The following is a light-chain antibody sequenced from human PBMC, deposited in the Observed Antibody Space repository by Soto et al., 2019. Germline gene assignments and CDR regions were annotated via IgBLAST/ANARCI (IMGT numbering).Light chain of an antibody. CDR3: SSYTKTTPADV. V-gene: IGLV2-14*01. J-gene: IGLJ1*01. CDR1: STDIGFYDF. CDR2: EVS. Sequence: QSALTQPASVSGSPGQSITISCTGSSTDIGFYDFVSWYQQQPGKAPRLVIYEVSGRPSGISVRFSGSKSGNTASLTISGLQAEHESEYYSSSYTKTTPADVFGTGTKLTVL.